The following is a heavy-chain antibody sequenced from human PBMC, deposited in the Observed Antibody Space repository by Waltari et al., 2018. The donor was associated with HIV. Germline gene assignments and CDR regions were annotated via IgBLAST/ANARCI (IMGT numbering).Heavy chain of an antibody. CDR1: GFTFSTHW. CDR2: INSDGSST. J-gene: IGHJ4*02. Sequence: EVQLVESGGGLVQPWGSLRLSCADSGFTFSTHWMPWVRQAPGKGLVWVSRINSDGSSTNYADSVKGRFTISRDNAKNTVYLQMNSLRAEDTALYYCASLYNYVWGSPPPFDYWGQGTLVTVSS. CDR3: ASLYNYVWGSPPPFDY. V-gene: IGHV3-74*01. D-gene: IGHD3-16*01.